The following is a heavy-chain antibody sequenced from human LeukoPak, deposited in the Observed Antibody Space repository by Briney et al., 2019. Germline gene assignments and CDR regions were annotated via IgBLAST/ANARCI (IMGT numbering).Heavy chain of an antibody. CDR1: GYSISSGYY. D-gene: IGHD2-2*01. J-gene: IGHJ6*03. V-gene: IGHV4-38-2*02. CDR3: ARHVYRSSTSCYVDYYYYYYMDV. Sequence: SETLSLTCTVSGYSISSGYYWGWIRQPPGKGLEWIGSIYHSGSTYYNPSLKSRVTISVDTSKNQFSLKLSSVTAADTAVYYCARHVYRSSTSCYVDYYYYYYMDVWGKGTTVTISS. CDR2: IYHSGST.